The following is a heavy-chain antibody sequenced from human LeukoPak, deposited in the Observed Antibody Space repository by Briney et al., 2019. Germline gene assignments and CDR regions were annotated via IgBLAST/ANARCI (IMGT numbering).Heavy chain of an antibody. J-gene: IGHJ4*02. V-gene: IGHV3-64*01. Sequence: EGSLALSCAASGFTFSSYAIYWGRQPPRKGLGYVSAISSNGGSTYYANSVKGRFTISIDNSKNTLYLQMGSLRAEDMAVYDCPRRRVSTAVAGNLGYWGQGTMVTVSS. D-gene: IGHD6-19*01. CDR1: GFTFSSYA. CDR2: ISSNGGST. CDR3: PRRRVSTAVAGNLGY.